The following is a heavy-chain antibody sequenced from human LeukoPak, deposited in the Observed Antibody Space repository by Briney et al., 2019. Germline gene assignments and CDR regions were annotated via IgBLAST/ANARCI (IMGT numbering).Heavy chain of an antibody. CDR1: GFTFSSYG. J-gene: IGHJ4*02. V-gene: IGHV1-2*02. Sequence: KPGGSLRLSCAASGFTFSSYGMHWVRQAPGQGLEWMGWISPNRGGTNYAQKFQGRVTMTRDTSIGTAYMELSSLRSDDTAVYYCARGKVEGDDFDFWGQGTLVTVSS. CDR2: ISPNRGGT. CDR3: ARGKVEGDDFDF. D-gene: IGHD2-21*02.